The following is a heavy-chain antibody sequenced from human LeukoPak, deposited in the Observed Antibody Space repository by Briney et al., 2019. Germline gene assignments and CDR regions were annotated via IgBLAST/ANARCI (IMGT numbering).Heavy chain of an antibody. V-gene: IGHV4-31*03. Sequence: SETLSLTCTVSGGSISSGGYYWSWIRQHPGKGLEWIGYIYYSGSTYYNPSLKSRVTITVDTSKNQFSLKLSSVTAADTAVYYCARVAGATMVRGVIRWFDPWGQGTLLTVSS. J-gene: IGHJ5*02. CDR2: IYYSGST. CDR3: ARVAGATMVRGVIRWFDP. D-gene: IGHD3-10*01. CDR1: GGSISSGGYY.